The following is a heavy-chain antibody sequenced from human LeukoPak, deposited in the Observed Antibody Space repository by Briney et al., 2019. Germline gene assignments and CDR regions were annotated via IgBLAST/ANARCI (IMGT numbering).Heavy chain of an antibody. CDR3: AREGFGEFTGAFDI. CDR1: GGTFSSYA. J-gene: IGHJ3*02. Sequence: GSSVKVSCKASGGTFSSYAISWVRQAPGQGLEWMGGVIPIFGTANYAQKFQGRVTITADESTSTAYMELSSLRSEDTAVYYCAREGFGEFTGAFDIWGQGTMVTVSS. V-gene: IGHV1-69*01. D-gene: IGHD3-10*01. CDR2: VIPIFGTA.